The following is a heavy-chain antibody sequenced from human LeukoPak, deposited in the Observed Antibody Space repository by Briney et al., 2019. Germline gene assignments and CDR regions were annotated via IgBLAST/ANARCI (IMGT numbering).Heavy chain of an antibody. J-gene: IGHJ6*02. CDR3: ARHNGYSYYYYYGMDV. CDR2: IYYSGST. Sequence: SETLSLTCTVSGGSISSSSYYWGWIRQPPGKGLEWIGYIYYSGSTYYNPSLKSRVTISVDTSKNQFSLKLSSVTAADTAVYYCARHNGYSYYYYYGMDVWGQGTTVTVSS. D-gene: IGHD5-18*01. CDR1: GGSISSSSYY. V-gene: IGHV4-39*01.